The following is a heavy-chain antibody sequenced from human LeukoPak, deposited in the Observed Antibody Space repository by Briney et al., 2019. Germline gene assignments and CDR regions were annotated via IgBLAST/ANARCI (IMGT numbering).Heavy chain of an antibody. CDR2: ICSSGST. CDR1: GGSTSSYC. V-gene: IGHV4-4*07. D-gene: IGHD3-10*01. J-gene: IGHJ5*02. Sequence: SETLSLTCTVSGGSTSSYCWIWIRQSAGKGLEWIGRICSSGSTVYNPSLKSRVTIPSDMSNNQFSLKLTSVTAADTAVYYCARDRGTDGSDQLDPWGQGILVTVSS. CDR3: ARDRGTDGSDQLDP.